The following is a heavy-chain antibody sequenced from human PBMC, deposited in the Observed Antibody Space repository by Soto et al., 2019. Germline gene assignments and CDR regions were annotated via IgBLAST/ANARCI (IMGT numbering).Heavy chain of an antibody. CDR1: GFTFISYG. CDR3: ARGYSSWYDY. V-gene: IGHV4-59*01. D-gene: IGHD6-13*01. J-gene: IGHJ4*02. CDR2: IYYSGST. Sequence: GSLRLSCAASGFTFISYGMNWVRQDPGKGLEWIGYIYYSGSTYYNPSLKSRVTISVDTSMNQFSLKLSSVTAADTAVYYCARGYSSWYDYWGQGTLVTVSS.